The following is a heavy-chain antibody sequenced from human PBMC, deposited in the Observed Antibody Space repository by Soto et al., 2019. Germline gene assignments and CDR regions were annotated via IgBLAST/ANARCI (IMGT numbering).Heavy chain of an antibody. J-gene: IGHJ4*02. Sequence: QAQMQYLGPGLVTPFHSLALPCAVSDVSSSNGSPYWTWSRQLSGKAPEWTGYPSYSGSTYYNPSRKSRVTISVDTSKNQFSLKLSSVTAADTAVYYCARGVRWVDYYDSSGYGEEVDYWGQGTLVTVSS. CDR1: DVSSSNGSPY. CDR2: PSYSGST. CDR3: ARGVRWVDYYDSSGYGEEVDY. V-gene: IGHV4-31*11. D-gene: IGHD3-22*01.